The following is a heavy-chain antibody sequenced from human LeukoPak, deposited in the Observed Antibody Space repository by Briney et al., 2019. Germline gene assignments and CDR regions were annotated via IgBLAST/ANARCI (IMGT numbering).Heavy chain of an antibody. CDR1: GFTFSSNA. D-gene: IGHD6-6*01. V-gene: IGHV3-30*04. Sequence: GGSLRLSCAASGFTFSSNAMSWVRQAPGKGLEWVAVISYDGSNKYYADSVKGRFTISRDNSKNTLYLQMNSLRAEDTAVYYCARGSSIAAISSSFDPWGQGTLVTVSS. J-gene: IGHJ5*02. CDR3: ARGSSIAAISSSFDP. CDR2: ISYDGSNK.